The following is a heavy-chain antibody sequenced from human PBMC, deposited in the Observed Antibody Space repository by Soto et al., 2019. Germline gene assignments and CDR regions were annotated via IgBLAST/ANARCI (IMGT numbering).Heavy chain of an antibody. Sequence: QVQLVESGGGLVKPGGSLRLSCAASGFTFSDYYMSWIRQAPGKGLEWVSYISSSSSYTNYADSVKGRFTISRDNAKNLLYLQMNSLRAEDTAVYYCASSNWNDVTFDYWGQGTLVTVSS. J-gene: IGHJ4*02. D-gene: IGHD1-20*01. CDR3: ASSNWNDVTFDY. V-gene: IGHV3-11*06. CDR1: GFTFSDYY. CDR2: ISSSSSYT.